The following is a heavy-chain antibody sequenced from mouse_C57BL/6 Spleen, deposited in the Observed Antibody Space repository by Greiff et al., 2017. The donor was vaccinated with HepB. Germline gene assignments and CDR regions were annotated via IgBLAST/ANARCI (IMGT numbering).Heavy chain of an antibody. CDR3: ARGDYGSSSGFAY. Sequence: VQLQQSGPVLVKPGASVKMSCKASGYTFTDYYMNWVKQSHGKSLEWIGVINPYNGGTSYNQKFKGKATLTVDKSSSTAYMELNSLTSEDSAVYYCARGDYGSSSGFAYWGQGTLVTVSA. J-gene: IGHJ3*01. CDR1: GYTFTDYY. D-gene: IGHD1-1*01. CDR2: INPYNGGT. V-gene: IGHV1-19*01.